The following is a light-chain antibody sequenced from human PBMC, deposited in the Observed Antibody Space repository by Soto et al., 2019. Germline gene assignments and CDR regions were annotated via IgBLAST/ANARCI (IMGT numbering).Light chain of an antibody. CDR2: GAS. CDR1: KSVNSN. J-gene: IGKJ5*01. Sequence: EIVMTQSPATLSVSPGERATLSCRASKSVNSNLAWYQQKPGQAPRHLIYGASTRVAGIPARFSGSGSATEFSLTISSLQSEDFAVYYCQQYNNRHPGTFGQGTRLEIK. V-gene: IGKV3-15*01. CDR3: QQYNNRHPGT.